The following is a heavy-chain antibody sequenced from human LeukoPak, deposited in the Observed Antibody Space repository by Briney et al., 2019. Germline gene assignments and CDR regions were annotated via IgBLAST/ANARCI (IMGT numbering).Heavy chain of an antibody. D-gene: IGHD3-22*01. CDR2: IYHSGST. Sequence: SETLSLTCTVSGYSISSGYYWSWIRQPPGKGLEWIGSIYHSGSTYYNPSLKSRVTISVDTSKNQFSLKLSSVTAADTAVYYCARDRGIYDSSGYYYLITDYWGQGTLVTVSS. CDR3: ARDRGIYDSSGYYYLITDY. J-gene: IGHJ4*02. CDR1: GYSISSGYY. V-gene: IGHV4-38-2*02.